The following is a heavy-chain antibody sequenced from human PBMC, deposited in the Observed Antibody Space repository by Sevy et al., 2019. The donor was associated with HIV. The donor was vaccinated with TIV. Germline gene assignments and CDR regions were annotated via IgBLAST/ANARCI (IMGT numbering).Heavy chain of an antibody. V-gene: IGHV1-58*01. Sequence: ASVKVSCKASGFTFTSSAVLWVRQARGQRLEWIGWIVVGSGNTNYAQKFQERVTITRDMSTSTAYMELSSLRSEDTAVYYCAADTRIYGMDVWGQGTTVTVSS. CDR2: IVVGSGNT. D-gene: IGHD1-20*01. J-gene: IGHJ6*02. CDR1: GFTFTSSA. CDR3: AADTRIYGMDV.